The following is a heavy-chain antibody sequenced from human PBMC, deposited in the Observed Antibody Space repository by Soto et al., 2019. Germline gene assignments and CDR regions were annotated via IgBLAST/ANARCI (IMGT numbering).Heavy chain of an antibody. CDR2: IYYSGST. J-gene: IGHJ4*02. CDR3: ARAETYCGGDCYYDY. Sequence: SSETLSLTCTVSGGSSSSYYWSWIRKPPGKGLEWIGYIYYSGSTNYNPSLKSRVTISVDTSKNQFSLKLSSVTAADTAVYYCARAETYCGGDCYYDYWGQGTLVTVSS. D-gene: IGHD2-21*02. V-gene: IGHV4-59*08. CDR1: GGSSSSYY.